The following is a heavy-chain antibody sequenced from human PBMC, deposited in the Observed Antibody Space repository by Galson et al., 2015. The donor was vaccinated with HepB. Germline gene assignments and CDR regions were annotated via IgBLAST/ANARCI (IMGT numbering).Heavy chain of an antibody. J-gene: IGHJ3*02. V-gene: IGHV1-46*03. CDR3: ASRIRIDAFDI. Sequence: SVKVSCKASGYTFTSYHMHWVRQAPGQGLEWMGIINPSGGSTSHAQKFQGRVTMTRDTSTSTVYMELSSLRSEDTAVYYCASRIRIDAFDIWGQGTMVTVSS. CDR1: GYTFTSYH. CDR2: INPSGGST. D-gene: IGHD1-14*01.